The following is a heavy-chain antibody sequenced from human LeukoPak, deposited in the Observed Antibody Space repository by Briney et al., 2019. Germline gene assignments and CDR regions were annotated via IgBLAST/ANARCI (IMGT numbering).Heavy chain of an antibody. CDR1: GFTSSNAW. Sequence: GGSLRLSCAASGFTSSNAWMSWVRQAPGKGLEWVGRIKSKTDGGTTDYAAPVKGRFTISRDDSKNTLYLQMNSLKTEDTAVYYCTTRWQYSSSFRDYWGQGTLVTVSS. D-gene: IGHD6-6*01. J-gene: IGHJ4*02. V-gene: IGHV3-15*01. CDR3: TTRWQYSSSFRDY. CDR2: IKSKTDGGTT.